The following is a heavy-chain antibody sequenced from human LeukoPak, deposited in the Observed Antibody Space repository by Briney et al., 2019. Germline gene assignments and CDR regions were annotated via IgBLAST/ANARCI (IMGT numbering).Heavy chain of an antibody. Sequence: KPSETLSLTCTVSGGSISSSGYSWGWIRQPPGKGLEWIGSIYYSGGNYYNPSLNSRVTISVDTSKNQFSLRLSSVTAADTAVYYCARGPYYFDSWGPGTLVTVSS. CDR1: GGSISSSGYS. CDR3: ARGPYYFDS. J-gene: IGHJ4*02. CDR2: IYYSGGN. V-gene: IGHV4-39*07.